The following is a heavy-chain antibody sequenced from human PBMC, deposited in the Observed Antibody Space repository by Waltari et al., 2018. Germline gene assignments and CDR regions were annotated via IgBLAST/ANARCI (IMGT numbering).Heavy chain of an antibody. CDR3: ARVLSRRGRLEY. CDR2: INAGNGNT. J-gene: IGHJ4*02. V-gene: IGHV1-3*01. CDR1: GCTFTSFA. D-gene: IGHD6-13*01. Sequence: QVHLVQSGAAVKKPGASVKASCQTSGCTFTSFAMHCVRQAPGQRLEWMGWINAGNGNTKYSQKCQGRVTITRDTSASTAYMELSSLRSEDTAVYYCARVLSRRGRLEYWGQGTLVTVSS.